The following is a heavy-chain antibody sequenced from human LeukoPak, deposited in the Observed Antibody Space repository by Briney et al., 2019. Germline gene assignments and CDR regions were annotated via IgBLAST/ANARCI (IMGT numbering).Heavy chain of an antibody. J-gene: IGHJ4*02. Sequence: SETLSLTCAVYGGSFSGYYWSWIRQPPGKGLEWIGEINHSGSTNYNPSLKSRVTISVDTSKNQFSLKLSSVTAADTAVYYCARLTLFSDSSGYYYPAFDYWGQGTLVTVSS. CDR1: GGSFSGYY. V-gene: IGHV4-34*01. D-gene: IGHD3-22*01. CDR3: ARLTLFSDSSGYYYPAFDY. CDR2: INHSGST.